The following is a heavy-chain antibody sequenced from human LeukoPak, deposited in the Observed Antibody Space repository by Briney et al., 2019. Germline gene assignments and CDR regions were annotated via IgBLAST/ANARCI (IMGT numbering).Heavy chain of an antibody. CDR2: INPNSGGT. CDR1: GYTFTGYY. D-gene: IGHD3-22*01. CDR3: AAEYYYDSSGYYPDAFDI. Sequence: ASVKVSCKASGYTFTGYYMHWVRQAPGQGLEWMGWINPNSGGTNYAQKFQGRVTMTRDTSISTAYMELSRLRSDDTAVYYCAAEYYYDSSGYYPDAFDIWGQGTMVTVSS. V-gene: IGHV1-2*02. J-gene: IGHJ3*02.